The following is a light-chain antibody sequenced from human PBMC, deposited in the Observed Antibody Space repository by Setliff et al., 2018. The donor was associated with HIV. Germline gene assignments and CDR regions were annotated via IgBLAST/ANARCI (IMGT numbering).Light chain of an antibody. CDR1: SSNIGRRT. CDR2: SQN. Sequence: QSVLTQPPAASGTPGKLVTISCSGSSSNIGRRTVNWYQQVPGMAPKLLIYSQNQRTSGVPDRFSASKSGTSASLAISGFQSDDEADYYCSAWDDSLNACVFGAGTQLTVL. J-gene: IGLJ1*01. V-gene: IGLV1-44*01. CDR3: SAWDDSLNACV.